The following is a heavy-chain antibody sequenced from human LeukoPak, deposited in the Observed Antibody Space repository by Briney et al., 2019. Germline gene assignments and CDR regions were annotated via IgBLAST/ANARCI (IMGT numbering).Heavy chain of an antibody. V-gene: IGHV3-15*01. CDR3: TSNLYCSTSSCYTLDN. CDR1: GFTFSSYG. J-gene: IGHJ4*02. CDR2: IKSKSERGTT. D-gene: IGHD2-2*02. Sequence: GGSLRLSCAASGFTFSSYGMYWVRQAPGKGLEWVGRIKSKSERGTTDYAAPVKGRFTISRDGSTNTVYLHMNSLKTEDTAVYFCTSNLYCSTSSCYTLDNWGQGTLVAVSP.